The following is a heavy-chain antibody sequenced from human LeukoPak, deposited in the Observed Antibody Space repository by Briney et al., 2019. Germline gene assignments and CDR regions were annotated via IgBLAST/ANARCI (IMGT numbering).Heavy chain of an antibody. Sequence: GGSLRLFCAASGFTFSSYEMNWVRQAPGKGLEWVSYISSSGSTIYYADSVKGRFTISRDNAKNSLYLQMNSLRAEDTAVYYCAREGYCSSTSCSHYYYGMDGWGKGTTVTVSS. D-gene: IGHD2-2*01. V-gene: IGHV3-48*03. CDR2: ISSSGSTI. J-gene: IGHJ6*04. CDR1: GFTFSSYE. CDR3: AREGYCSSTSCSHYYYGMDG.